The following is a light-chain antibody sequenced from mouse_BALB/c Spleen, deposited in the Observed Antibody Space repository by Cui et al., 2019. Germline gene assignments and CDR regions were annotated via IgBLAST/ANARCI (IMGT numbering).Light chain of an antibody. V-gene: IGKV12-41*01. CDR1: RKIHNY. J-gene: IGKJ2*01. CDR2: NAK. CDR3: QHFWSTPYT. Sequence: IQMTQSPASLSACVGETVTITCRASRKIHNYLAWYQQKQGKSPQLLVYNAKTLAEGVPSRFSGSGSGTQYSLKINSLQPEDVGSYYCQHFWSTPYTFGGGTKLEIK.